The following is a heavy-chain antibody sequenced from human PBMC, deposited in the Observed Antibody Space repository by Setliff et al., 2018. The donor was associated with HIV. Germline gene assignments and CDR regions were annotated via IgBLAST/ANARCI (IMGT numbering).Heavy chain of an antibody. J-gene: IGHJ5*02. D-gene: IGHD3-10*01. CDR3: ATYADRESNWFDP. CDR2: IHTNGST. V-gene: IGHV4-61*02. Sequence: PSETLSLTCTVSGGSISSGSYYWSWIRQPAGKELEWIGRIHTNGSTNYNPSLKSRVTISVDSAKNQFSLKLSSVTAADTAVYYCATYADRESNWFDPWGQGTLVTVSS. CDR1: GGSISSGSYY.